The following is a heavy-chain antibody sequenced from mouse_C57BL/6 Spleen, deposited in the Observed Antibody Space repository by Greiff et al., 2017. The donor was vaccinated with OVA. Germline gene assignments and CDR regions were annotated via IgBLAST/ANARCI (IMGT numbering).Heavy chain of an antibody. J-gene: IGHJ3*01. V-gene: IGHV5-6*01. D-gene: IGHD2-5*01. CDR1: GFTFSSYG. CDR3: AGHYSNFAY. Sequence: EVQLVESGGDLVKPGGSLKLSCAASGFTFSSYGMSWVRQTPDKRLEWVATISSGGSYTYYPDSVKGRFTISRDNAKNTLYLQMSSLKSEDTAMYYGAGHYSNFAYWGQGTLVTVSA. CDR2: ISSGGSYT.